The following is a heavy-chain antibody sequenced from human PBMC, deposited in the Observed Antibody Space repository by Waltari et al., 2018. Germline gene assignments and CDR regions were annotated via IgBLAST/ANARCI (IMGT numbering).Heavy chain of an antibody. V-gene: IGHV3-7*01. CDR2: INQDGREK. Sequence: EVQLVESGGGLVEPGGSLRVGCAGSGFTLSARWRSWVRQAPGKGLEWVANINQDGREKYYVDSMKGRVTISRDNAKNSLFLQMDSLRAEDTAVYFCAMAAGTLYWGQGTLVTVSS. CDR3: AMAAGTLY. D-gene: IGHD6-13*01. CDR1: GFTLSARW. J-gene: IGHJ4*02.